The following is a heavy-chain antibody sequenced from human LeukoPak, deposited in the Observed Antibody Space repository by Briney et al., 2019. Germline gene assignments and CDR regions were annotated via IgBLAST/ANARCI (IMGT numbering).Heavy chain of an antibody. Sequence: GGSLRLSCVASGFTFSNYWMHWVRQAPGKGLVWVSLINRDGTNINYADSVKGRFTISRYNAKDTLYLQMNSLRAEDTAMYYCVSDWGGGQGTLVTVSS. CDR2: INRDGTNI. CDR3: VSDWG. D-gene: IGHD3-16*01. J-gene: IGHJ4*02. V-gene: IGHV3-74*01. CDR1: GFTFSNYW.